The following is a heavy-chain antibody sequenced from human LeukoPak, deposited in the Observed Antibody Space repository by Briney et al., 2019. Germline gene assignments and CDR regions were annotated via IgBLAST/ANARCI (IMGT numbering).Heavy chain of an antibody. CDR1: GGSISSSTYY. D-gene: IGHD3-22*01. Sequence: PSETLSLTCTVSGGSISSSTYYWGWIRQPPGKGLEWIGSIYYSGSTYYNPSPKSRVTISVDTSKNQFSLELRSVTAADTAVCYCARQPYYYDSSSYHSSFDYWGQGTLVTVSS. J-gene: IGHJ4*02. CDR2: IYYSGST. V-gene: IGHV4-39*01. CDR3: ARQPYYYDSSSYHSSFDY.